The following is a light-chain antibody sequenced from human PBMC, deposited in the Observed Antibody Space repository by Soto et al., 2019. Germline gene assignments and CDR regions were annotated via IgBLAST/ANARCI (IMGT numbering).Light chain of an antibody. Sequence: EIVLTQSPATLSLSPGERATLSCRASQSVSSFLAWYQQKPGQTTRLLICDESKRSTGIPVRFSGSGSGTDFALTIRSLEPEDFAVYYCQQRTNWPPALSFGGGTKVEI. CDR3: QQRTNWPPALS. CDR2: DES. J-gene: IGKJ4*01. CDR1: QSVSSF. V-gene: IGKV3-11*01.